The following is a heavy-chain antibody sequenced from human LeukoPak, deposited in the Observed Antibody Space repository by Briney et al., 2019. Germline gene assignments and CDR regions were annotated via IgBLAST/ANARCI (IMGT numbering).Heavy chain of an antibody. CDR2: ISGDCGST. J-gene: IGHJ3*02. CDR1: GFTFDDYA. D-gene: IGHD2/OR15-2a*01. Sequence: PGGSLRLSCAASGFTFDDYAMHWVRQAPGKGLEWVSLISGDCGSTYYADSVKGRFTISRDNSKNSLYLQMNSPRTEDTALYYCAKDILGRGVSEGPDIWGQGTMVTVSS. CDR3: AKDILGRGVSEGPDI. V-gene: IGHV3-43*02.